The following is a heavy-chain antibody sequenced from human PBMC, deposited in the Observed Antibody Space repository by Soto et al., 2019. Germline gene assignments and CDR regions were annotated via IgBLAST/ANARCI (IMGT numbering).Heavy chain of an antibody. CDR2: MNPNSGNT. CDR1: GYTFTSYD. D-gene: IGHD3-10*01. J-gene: IGHJ4*02. V-gene: IGHV1-8*01. CDR3: ARAGYDSGSYYLIDH. Sequence: ASVKVSCKASGYTFTSYDINWVRQATGQGLEWMGWMNPNSGNTGYAQKFQGRVTMTRNTSISTAYMELSSLRSEDTAIYYCARAGYDSGSYYLIDHWGQGTLVTVPS.